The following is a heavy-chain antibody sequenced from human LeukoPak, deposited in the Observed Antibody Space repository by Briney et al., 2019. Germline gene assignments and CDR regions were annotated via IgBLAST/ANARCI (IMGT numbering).Heavy chain of an antibody. D-gene: IGHD2-15*01. CDR3: ASIVVVVAATFPHTDY. Sequence: SETLSLTCAVYGGSFSGYYWSWIRQPPGKGLEWIGEINHSGSTNYNPSLKSRVTISVDTSKNQFSLKLSSVTAADTAVYYCASIVVVVAATFPHTDYWGQGTLVTVSS. V-gene: IGHV4-34*01. CDR2: INHSGST. J-gene: IGHJ4*02. CDR1: GGSFSGYY.